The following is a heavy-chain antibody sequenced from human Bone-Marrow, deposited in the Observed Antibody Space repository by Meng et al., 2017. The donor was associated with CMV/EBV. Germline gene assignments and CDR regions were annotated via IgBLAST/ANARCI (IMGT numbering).Heavy chain of an antibody. CDR1: GGTFSSYA. CDR2: IIPIFGTA. J-gene: IGHJ6*02. CDR3: ARLLHKAEDV. V-gene: IGHV1-69*05. Sequence: SVKVSCKASGGTFSSYAISWVRQAPGQGLEWMGGIIPIFGTANYAQKFQGRVTITTDESTSTAYMELSSLRSVDTAVYYCARLLHKAEDVWGQGTTVTVSS. D-gene: IGHD6-19*01.